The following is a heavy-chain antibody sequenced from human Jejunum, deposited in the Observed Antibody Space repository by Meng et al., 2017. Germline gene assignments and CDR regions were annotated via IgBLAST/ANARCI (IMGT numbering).Heavy chain of an antibody. CDR3: TTMLAFREGVDF. V-gene: IGHV3-15*01. D-gene: IGHD3-10*02. Sequence: VRRVESGGGLVKPGASLRLSCAASGFTFNDAWINWVRQSPGKGLEWVGTVKAKADGGTTHYAAPVKGRFTISRDESESTLYLQMNSLKTEDTALYYCTTMLAFREGVDFWGQGTLVTVSS. CDR2: VKAKADGGTT. J-gene: IGHJ4*02. CDR1: GFTFNDAW.